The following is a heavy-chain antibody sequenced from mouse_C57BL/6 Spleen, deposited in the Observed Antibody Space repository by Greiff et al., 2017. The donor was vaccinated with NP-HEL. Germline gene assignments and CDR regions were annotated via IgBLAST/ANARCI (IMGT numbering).Heavy chain of an antibody. CDR3: ARRPNYYGSSYGYFDV. V-gene: IGHV1-26*01. CDR2: INPNNGGT. D-gene: IGHD1-1*01. CDR1: GYTFTDYY. Sequence: EVKLQQSGPELVKPGASVKISCKASGYTFTDYYMNWVKQSHGKSLEWIGDINPNNGGTSYNQKFKGKATLTVDKSSSTAYMALRSLTSEDSAVYYFARRPNYYGSSYGYFDVWGTGTTVTVSS. J-gene: IGHJ1*03.